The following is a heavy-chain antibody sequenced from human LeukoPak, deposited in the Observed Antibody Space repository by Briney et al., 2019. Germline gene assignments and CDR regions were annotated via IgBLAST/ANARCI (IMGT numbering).Heavy chain of an antibody. V-gene: IGHV1-2*02. D-gene: IGHD3-10*01. CDR3: ARSGRLLWFGELLRSGPGYYFDY. CDR2: INPNSGAT. CDR1: GYTFTGYY. J-gene: IGHJ4*02. Sequence: ASVKVSCKASGYTFTGYYMHWVRQAPGQGLQWMGWINPNSGATNYAQKFQGRVTMTRDASISTAYMELSRLRSDDTAVYYCARSGRLLWFGELLRSGPGYYFDYWGQGTLVTVSS.